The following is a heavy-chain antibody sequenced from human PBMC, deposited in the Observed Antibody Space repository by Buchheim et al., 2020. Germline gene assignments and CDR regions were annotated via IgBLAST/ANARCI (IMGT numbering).Heavy chain of an antibody. CDR1: GYTFTDYY. D-gene: IGHD3-3*01. CDR3: ARDHDKSEWFGNYDS. V-gene: IGHV1-2*02. Sequence: QVQLVQSGTEVKKPGASVKVSCKASGYTFTDYYLHWVRQAPGQGLEWMAWINPDSGGTNYAEKFQDRITMTRDTSISTAYMELSGLRSDDTAVYYCARDHDKSEWFGNYDSWGQGT. CDR2: INPDSGGT. J-gene: IGHJ4*02.